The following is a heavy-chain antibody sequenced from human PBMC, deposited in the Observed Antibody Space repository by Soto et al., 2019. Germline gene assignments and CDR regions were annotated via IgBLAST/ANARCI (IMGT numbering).Heavy chain of an antibody. V-gene: IGHV5-51*01. Sequence: LGESLKISCKGSGYSFTSYWIGWVRQMPGKGLEWMGIIYPGDSDTRYSPSFQGQVTISADKSISTAYLQWSSLKAPDTAMYYCARHTAIAAAADYYYGMDVWGQGTTVTVSS. D-gene: IGHD6-13*01. CDR1: GYSFTSYW. J-gene: IGHJ6*02. CDR2: IYPGDSDT. CDR3: ARHTAIAAAADYYYGMDV.